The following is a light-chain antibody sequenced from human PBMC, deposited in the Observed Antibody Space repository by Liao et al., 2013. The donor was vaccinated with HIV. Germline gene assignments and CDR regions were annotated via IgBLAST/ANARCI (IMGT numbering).Light chain of an antibody. CDR3: QAWDSSTHVV. Sequence: SYELTQPPSVSVAPGETARITCGGNNIGSKRVHWYQHKPGQSPVLVIYQDSKRPSGIPERFSGSNSGNTATLTISGTQAMDEADYYCQAWDSSTHVVFGGGTKLTVL. V-gene: IGLV3-21*01. CDR2: QDS. CDR1: NIGSKR. J-gene: IGLJ2*01.